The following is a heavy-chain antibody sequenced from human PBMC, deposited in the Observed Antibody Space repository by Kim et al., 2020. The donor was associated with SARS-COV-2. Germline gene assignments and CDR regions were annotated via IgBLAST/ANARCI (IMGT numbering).Heavy chain of an antibody. J-gene: IGHJ4*01. CDR1: GFTFSSYS. D-gene: IGHD5-12*01. V-gene: IGHV3-21*01. CDR2: ISSSGAYI. Sequence: GSLRLSCAPSGFTFSSYSMSWVRQAPGKGLEWVSSISSSGAYIYYEDSVQGRFTISRDNAKNSLYLQMNSLRAEDTAVYYCARHGVRSGYDYFFDYWGHGILVTVSS. CDR3: ARHGVRSGYDYFFDY.